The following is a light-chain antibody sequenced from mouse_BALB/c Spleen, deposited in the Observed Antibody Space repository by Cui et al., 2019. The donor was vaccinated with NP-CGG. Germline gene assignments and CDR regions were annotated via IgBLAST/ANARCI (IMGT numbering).Light chain of an antibody. CDR2: GTN. V-gene: IGLV1*01. CDR1: TGAVTTNNY. J-gene: IGLJ1*01. CDR3: ALWYSNHWV. Sequence: QAVVTQESALTTSPGEPVTLTCRSNTGAVTTNNYANWVQEKPDHLFTGLIGGTNNRAPGVPARFSGSLIGDKAALTITGAQTEDEAIYFCALWYSNHWVFGGGTKLTVL.